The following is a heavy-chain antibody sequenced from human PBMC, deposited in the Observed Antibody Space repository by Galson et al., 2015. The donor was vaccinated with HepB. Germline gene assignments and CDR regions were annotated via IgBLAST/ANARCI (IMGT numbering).Heavy chain of an antibody. CDR2: IIPIFGTA. V-gene: IGHV1-69*13. J-gene: IGHJ4*02. CDR3: ARAQTPYYYDSSGYYFDY. CDR1: GGTFSSYA. D-gene: IGHD3-22*01. Sequence: SVKVSCKASGGTFSSYAISWVRQAPGQGLEWMGGIIPIFGTANYAQKFQGRVTITADESTSTAYMELSSLRSEDTAVYYCARAQTPYYYDSSGYYFDYWGQGTLVTVSS.